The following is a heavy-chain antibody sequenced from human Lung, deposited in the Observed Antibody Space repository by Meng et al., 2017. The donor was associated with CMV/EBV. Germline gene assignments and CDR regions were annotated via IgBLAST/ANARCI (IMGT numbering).Heavy chain of an antibody. CDR1: RLTHFKSYS. CDR3: ARAAFCSSSTCWYGMDA. Sequence: GGSLKLSXVASRLTHFKSYSMHWVRQAPGKGLEWVAILSYDGSQRYYTDSVKGRFTISRDNSMDTMYLQMNSLRPEDTAVYYCARAAFCSSSTCWYGMDAWGQGTTVTVSS. D-gene: IGHD2-2*01. J-gene: IGHJ6*02. V-gene: IGHV3-30*14. CDR2: LSYDGSQR.